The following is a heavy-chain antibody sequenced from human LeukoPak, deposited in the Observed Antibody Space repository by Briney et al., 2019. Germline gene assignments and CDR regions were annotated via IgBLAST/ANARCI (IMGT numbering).Heavy chain of an antibody. J-gene: IGHJ3*02. CDR2: ISGSGGST. CDR1: GFTFSSYA. D-gene: IGHD3-22*01. V-gene: IGHV3-23*01. Sequence: GGSLRLSCAASGFTFSSYAMSWVRQAPGKGLEWVSAISGSGGSTYYADSVKGRFTISRDNSKNTLYLQMNSLRAEDTAVYYCAKVYDSSGYYSLRAFDIWGQGTMVTVS. CDR3: AKVYDSSGYYSLRAFDI.